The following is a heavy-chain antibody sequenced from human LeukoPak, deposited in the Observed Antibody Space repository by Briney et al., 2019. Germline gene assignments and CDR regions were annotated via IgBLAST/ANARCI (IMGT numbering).Heavy chain of an antibody. J-gene: IGHJ3*02. CDR3: ARALRIPMIALVAFDI. V-gene: IGHV4-34*01. D-gene: IGHD3-22*01. Sequence: SETLSLTCAVYGGSFSGYYWSWIRQPPGKGLEWIGEINHSGSTNYNPSLKSRVTISVDTSKNQFSLKLSSVTAADTAVYYCARALRIPMIALVAFDIWGQGTMVTVSS. CDR2: INHSGST. CDR1: GGSFSGYY.